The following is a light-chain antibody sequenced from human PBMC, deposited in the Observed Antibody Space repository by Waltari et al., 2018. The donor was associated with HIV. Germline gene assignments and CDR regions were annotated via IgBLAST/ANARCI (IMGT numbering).Light chain of an antibody. CDR3: QYRSKWLI. V-gene: IGKV3-11*01. CDR1: QSVSRY. Sequence: EIVLTQSPATLSLSPGERVTFSCRASQSVSRYLGWYQQKSGQAPRLLIYDVSNRATGIPARFSGSGSGTDFALTISSLEPEDFAVYYCQYRSKWLIFGGGTKVEIK. CDR2: DVS. J-gene: IGKJ4*01.